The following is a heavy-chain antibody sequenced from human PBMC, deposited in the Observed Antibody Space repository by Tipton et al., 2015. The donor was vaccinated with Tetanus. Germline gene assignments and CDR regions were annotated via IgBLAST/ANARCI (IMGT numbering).Heavy chain of an antibody. Sequence: SLRLSCAASGFSFSSYGMHWVRQAPGKGLEWVAFIRHDGVNKFYGDSVKGRFNISRDDSKNTLFLHMNSLRAEDTAVYFCAKDLRQLVRVDAFDTWGQGTLVTVSS. CDR2: IRHDGVNK. J-gene: IGHJ3*02. CDR3: AKDLRQLVRVDAFDT. V-gene: IGHV3-30*02. CDR1: GFSFSSYG. D-gene: IGHD6-6*01.